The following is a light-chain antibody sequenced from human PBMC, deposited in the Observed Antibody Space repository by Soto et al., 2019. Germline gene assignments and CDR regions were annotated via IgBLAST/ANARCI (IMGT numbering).Light chain of an antibody. CDR1: QGISSY. CDR3: QKYSSVIT. Sequence: DIQMTQSPSSLSASVVDRVTITCRATQGISSYLAWYQQKLGIVPKLLISAASTLQSAAPSGFSGCGSGTDFTLTISSLQPEDVATYYCQKYSSVITFGQGTRLEMK. J-gene: IGKJ5*01. V-gene: IGKV1-27*01. CDR2: AAS.